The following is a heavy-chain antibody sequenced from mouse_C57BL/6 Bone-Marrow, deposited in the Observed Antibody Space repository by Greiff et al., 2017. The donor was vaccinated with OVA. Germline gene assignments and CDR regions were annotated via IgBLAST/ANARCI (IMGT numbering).Heavy chain of an antibody. J-gene: IGHJ3*01. CDR2: ISSGGSYT. Sequence: EVKLVESGGDLVKPGGSLKLSCAASGSTFSSYGMSWVRQTPDKRLEWVATISSGGSYTYYPESVKGRFTISRDNAKNTLYLQMSSLQSVDTAMYYCASGTAWFAYWGQGTLVTVSA. V-gene: IGHV5-6*01. CDR1: GSTFSSYG. CDR3: ASGTAWFAY. D-gene: IGHD1-1*02.